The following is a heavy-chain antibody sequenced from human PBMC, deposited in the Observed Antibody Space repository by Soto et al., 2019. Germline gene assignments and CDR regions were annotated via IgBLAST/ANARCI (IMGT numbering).Heavy chain of an antibody. CDR3: ARDLRYCSSTSCPGPFDY. Sequence: EVQLVESGGGLVKPEGSLRLSCAASGFTFSSYSMNWVRQAPGKGLEWVSSISSSSSYIYYADSVKGRFTISRDNAKNSLYLQMNSLRAEDTAVYYCARDLRYCSSTSCPGPFDYWGQGTLVTVSS. V-gene: IGHV3-21*01. CDR1: GFTFSSYS. D-gene: IGHD2-2*01. J-gene: IGHJ4*02. CDR2: ISSSSSYI.